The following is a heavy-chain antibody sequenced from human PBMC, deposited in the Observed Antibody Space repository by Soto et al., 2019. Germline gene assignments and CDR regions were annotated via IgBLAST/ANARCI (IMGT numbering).Heavy chain of an antibody. V-gene: IGHV1-69*06. CDR1: GGTFSSYA. CDR3: AREVDYDSSGYDEYYFDY. Sequence: GASVKVSCKASGGTFSSYAISWVRQAPGQGLEWMGGIIPIFGTANYAQKFQGRVTITADKSTSTAYMELSSLRSEDTAVYYCAREVDYDSSGYDEYYFDYWGQGTLVTVSS. D-gene: IGHD3-22*01. J-gene: IGHJ4*02. CDR2: IIPIFGTA.